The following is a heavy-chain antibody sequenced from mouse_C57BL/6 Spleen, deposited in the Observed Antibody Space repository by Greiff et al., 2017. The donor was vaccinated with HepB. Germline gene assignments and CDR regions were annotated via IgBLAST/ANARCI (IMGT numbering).Heavy chain of an antibody. CDR3: AREKTAFDY. V-gene: IGHV1-50*01. J-gene: IGHJ2*01. Sequence: QVQLKQPGAELVKPGASVKLSCKASGYTFTSYWMQWVKQRPGQGLEWIGEIDPSDSYTNYNQKFKGKATLTVDTSSSTAYMQLSSLTSEDSAVYYCAREKTAFDYWGQGTTLTVSS. D-gene: IGHD3-2*01. CDR1: GYTFTSYW. CDR2: IDPSDSYT.